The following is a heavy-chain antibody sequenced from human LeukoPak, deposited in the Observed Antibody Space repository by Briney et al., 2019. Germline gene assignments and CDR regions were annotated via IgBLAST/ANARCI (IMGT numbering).Heavy chain of an antibody. CDR3: AEEGENYAFDI. V-gene: IGHV3-23*01. CDR1: GFTFGNYA. Sequence: GGSLRLSCAASGFTFGNYAMTWVRQAPGKGLEWVSAISGSGGSTYYADSVKGRLTISRDNSKNTLYLQMNSLRAEDTAIYYRAEEGENYAFDIWGQGTMVTVSS. J-gene: IGHJ3*02. CDR2: ISGSGGST. D-gene: IGHD2-21*01.